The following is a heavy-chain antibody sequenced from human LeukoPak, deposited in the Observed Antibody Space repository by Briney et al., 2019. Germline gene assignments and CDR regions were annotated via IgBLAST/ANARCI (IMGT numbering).Heavy chain of an antibody. CDR1: GFTLSSYA. CDR2: VDGGGGGT. Sequence: GGSLRLSCAASGFTLSSYAMTWVRQAPGRGLEWVSSVDGGGGGTYYADSVKGRFTISRDNSKNTLYLQMNSLRAEDTAVYYCARDSGSYFYYYYYGMDVWGQGTTVTVSS. D-gene: IGHD1-26*01. J-gene: IGHJ6*02. CDR3: ARDSGSYFYYYYYGMDV. V-gene: IGHV3-23*01.